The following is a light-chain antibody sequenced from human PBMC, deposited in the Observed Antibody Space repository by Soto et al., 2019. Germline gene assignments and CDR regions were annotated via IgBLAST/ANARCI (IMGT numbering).Light chain of an antibody. V-gene: IGKV1-39*01. Sequence: DIQMTQSPSSLSASVGDRVTITCRASQSIGGYLNWYQQKPGKAPKLLIYAASSLQSGVPSRFSGSGSGTDFTLTISSLQPEDFATYYCQQSYSLITFGQGTRLEIK. CDR2: AAS. J-gene: IGKJ5*01. CDR1: QSIGGY. CDR3: QQSYSLIT.